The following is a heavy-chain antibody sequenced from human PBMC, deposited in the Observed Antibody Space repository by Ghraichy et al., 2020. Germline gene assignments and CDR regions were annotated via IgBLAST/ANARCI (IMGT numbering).Heavy chain of an antibody. Sequence: GESLNISCAASGFTFSSYAMHWVRQAPGKGLEWVAVISYDGSNKYYADSVKGRFTISRDNSKNTLYLQMNSLRAEDTAVYYCTVAGTEESYRFDYWGQGTLVTVSS. J-gene: IGHJ4*02. V-gene: IGHV3-30-3*01. D-gene: IGHD6-19*01. CDR1: GFTFSSYA. CDR2: ISYDGSNK. CDR3: TVAGTEESYRFDY.